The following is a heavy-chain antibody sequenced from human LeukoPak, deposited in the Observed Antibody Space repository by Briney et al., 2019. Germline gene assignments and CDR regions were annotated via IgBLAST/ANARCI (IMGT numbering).Heavy chain of an antibody. V-gene: IGHV4-39*07. CDR2: IYYSGST. Sequence: PSETLSLTCTVSGGSISSSSYYWGWFRQPPGKGLEWIGSIYYSGSTYYNPSLKSRVTISVDTSKNQFSLKLSSVTAADTAVYYCARVGFIAAAGPNWFDPWGQGTLVTVSS. CDR1: GGSISSSSYY. J-gene: IGHJ5*02. D-gene: IGHD6-13*01. CDR3: ARVGFIAAAGPNWFDP.